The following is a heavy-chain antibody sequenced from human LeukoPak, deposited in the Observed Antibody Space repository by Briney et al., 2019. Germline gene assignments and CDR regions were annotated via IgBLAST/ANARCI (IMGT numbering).Heavy chain of an antibody. Sequence: GASVKVSCKASGYTFTDYYMHWVRQAPGQGLEWMGWINPNRGGTNFAQKFQGRVAMTRDTSISTAYLELGSLRSDDTAVYFCARARWQLVPYFDSWGQGTLVTVSS. J-gene: IGHJ4*02. CDR1: GYTFTDYY. CDR3: ARARWQLVPYFDS. CDR2: INPNRGGT. D-gene: IGHD6-6*01. V-gene: IGHV1-2*02.